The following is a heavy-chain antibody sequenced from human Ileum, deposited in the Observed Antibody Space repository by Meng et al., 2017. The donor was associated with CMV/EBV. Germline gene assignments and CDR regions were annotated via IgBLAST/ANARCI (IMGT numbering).Heavy chain of an antibody. D-gene: IGHD2-21*02. V-gene: IGHV3-53*01. Sequence: GGSLRLSCAASGFTVSDSYMSWVRQAPGKGPEWISVIYNDGTKYYADSVKGRFTISRDNSKNTLYLQMNSLIAEDTAFYYCARYVNFGGDSNYWGQGTLVTVSS. J-gene: IGHJ4*02. CDR3: ARYVNFGGDSNY. CDR1: GFTVSDSY. CDR2: IYNDGTK.